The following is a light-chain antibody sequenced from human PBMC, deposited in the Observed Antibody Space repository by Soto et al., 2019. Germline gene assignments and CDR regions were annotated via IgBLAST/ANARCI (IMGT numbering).Light chain of an antibody. CDR1: QGISNF. CDR3: HNYNSAFRT. J-gene: IGKJ1*01. Sequence: DIQMTQSPSSLSASVGDRVTITCRASQGISNFLTWYQQKPGKVPKLLIYAASTLKSGVPSRFGGSGSGTDFTLTISSLQPEDVATYYWHNYNSAFRTFGQGTKVEIK. V-gene: IGKV1-27*01. CDR2: AAS.